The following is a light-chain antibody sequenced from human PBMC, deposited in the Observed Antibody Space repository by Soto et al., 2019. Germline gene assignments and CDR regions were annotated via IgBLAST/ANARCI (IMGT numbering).Light chain of an antibody. V-gene: IGLV2-14*01. CDR2: EVT. CDR3: SSYTSRNTYVV. Sequence: QSVLTQPASVSGSPGQSITISCTGTSSDIGGYNYVSWYQQHPGKAPKLMIYEVTNRPSGVSDRFSGSKSGNTASLTISGLQAEDEADYYCSSYTSRNTYVVFGGGTKLTVL. J-gene: IGLJ2*01. CDR1: SSDIGGYNY.